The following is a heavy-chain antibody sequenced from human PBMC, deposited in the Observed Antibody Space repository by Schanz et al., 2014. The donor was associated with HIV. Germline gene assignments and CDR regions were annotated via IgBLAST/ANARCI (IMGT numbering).Heavy chain of an antibody. D-gene: IGHD3-10*01. J-gene: IGHJ6*02. CDR1: GFTFSTYG. V-gene: IGHV3-33*01. Sequence: QVQLVESGGRVAQPGRSLRLSCAASGFTFSTYGMHWVRQAPGKGLEWVAVIWYDGSNKYYADSVKGRFTISRDNSKNTLYLQMNSLRAEDTAVYYCARGSGPYYYYYGMDVWGQGTTVTVSS. CDR2: IWYDGSNK. CDR3: ARGSGPYYYYYGMDV.